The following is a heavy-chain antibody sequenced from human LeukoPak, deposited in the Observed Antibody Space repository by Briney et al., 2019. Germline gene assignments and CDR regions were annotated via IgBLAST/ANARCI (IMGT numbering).Heavy chain of an antibody. J-gene: IGHJ4*02. CDR2: ISGSGDST. D-gene: IGHD2-21*02. CDR1: GFTLRSYV. CDR3: AKDRLLNCRGDCYIFDY. Sequence: GGSLRLSCVASGFTLRSYVMNWGRQTPGKGLEWVSSISGSGDSTFYADSVKGRFSISRDNSKNTLYLQVNGLRTEDTAVYHCAKDRLLNCRGDCYIFDYWGQGTVVTVSS. V-gene: IGHV3-23*01.